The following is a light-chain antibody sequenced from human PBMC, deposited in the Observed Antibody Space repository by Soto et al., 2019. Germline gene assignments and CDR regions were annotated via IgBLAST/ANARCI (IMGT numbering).Light chain of an antibody. V-gene: IGKV3-15*01. Sequence: EIMMTQSPATLSVSPGERATLSCRASQSVRHNLAWYQHKPGQVPRLLIYYASTRSTGIPATFSGSGSGTEFTLTISSLQSEDVAVYYCQQYNNWPHITFGQGTRLEIK. CDR1: QSVRHN. CDR3: QQYNNWPHIT. J-gene: IGKJ5*01. CDR2: YAS.